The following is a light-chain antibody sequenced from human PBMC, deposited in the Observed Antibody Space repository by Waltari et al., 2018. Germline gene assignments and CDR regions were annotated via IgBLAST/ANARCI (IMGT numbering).Light chain of an antibody. CDR1: QGISSY. CDR2: AAT. Sequence: DIQMTQSPSSLSASVGDTVTITCRASQGISSYLNWFQQKPGKAPKLLIYAATTLQSGVPSRFSGSGSVTEFTLTISSLQPEDFAVYYCLQHNTYPLTFGGGTKVEIK. CDR3: LQHNTYPLT. V-gene: IGKV1-9*01. J-gene: IGKJ4*01.